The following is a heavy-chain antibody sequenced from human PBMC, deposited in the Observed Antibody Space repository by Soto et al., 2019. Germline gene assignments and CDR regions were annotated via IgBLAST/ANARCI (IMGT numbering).Heavy chain of an antibody. Sequence: GASVKVSCKASGGSFSNDAISWVRQAPGQGLEWMGGIIPLFGTANYAQKFQGRVTITADEFTSTGYMELSSLRSEDTAVYYCARARPDLASGVEQYGMDVWGQGTTVTVSS. CDR1: GGSFSNDA. CDR3: ARARPDLASGVEQYGMDV. J-gene: IGHJ6*02. D-gene: IGHD1-1*01. V-gene: IGHV1-69*13. CDR2: IIPLFGTA.